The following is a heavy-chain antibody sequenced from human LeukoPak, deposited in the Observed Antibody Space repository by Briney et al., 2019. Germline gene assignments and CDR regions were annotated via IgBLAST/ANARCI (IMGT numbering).Heavy chain of an antibody. D-gene: IGHD2-8*01. CDR3: ARKMYGVADY. CDR1: GSSISSGGYH. CDR2: IDFTGRT. J-gene: IGHJ4*02. Sequence: SETLSLTCSVSGSSISSGGYHWSWIRQLPGKGLEWIGYIDFTGRTDYNPSLESRVTISLHTTKNQISLRLTSVAAADTAVYYCARKMYGVADYWGQGTLVTVSS. V-gene: IGHV4-31*03.